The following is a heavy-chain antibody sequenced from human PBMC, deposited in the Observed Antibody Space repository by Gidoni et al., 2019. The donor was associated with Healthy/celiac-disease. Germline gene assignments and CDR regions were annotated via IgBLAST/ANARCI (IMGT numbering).Heavy chain of an antibody. CDR3: ARVSLVPAAERDAFDI. J-gene: IGHJ3*02. V-gene: IGHV4-61*02. CDR2: IYTSGST. D-gene: IGHD2-2*01. Sequence: QVQLQESGPGLVKPSQTLSLTCTVSGGSISSGSYYWSWIRQPAGKGLEWIGRIYTSGSTNYTPSLKSRVTISVDTSKNQFSLKLSSVTAADTAVYYCARVSLVPAAERDAFDIWGQGTMVTVSS. CDR1: GGSISSGSYY.